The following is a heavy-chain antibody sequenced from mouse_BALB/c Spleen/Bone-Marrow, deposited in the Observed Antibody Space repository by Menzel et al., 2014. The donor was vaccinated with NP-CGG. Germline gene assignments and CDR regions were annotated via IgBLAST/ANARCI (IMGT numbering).Heavy chain of an antibody. V-gene: IGHV5-12-1*01. CDR1: GFAFSGYD. J-gene: IGHJ4*01. D-gene: IGHD2-2*01. Sequence: VQLKESGGGLVKPGGSLKLSCAASGFAFSGYDMSWVRQTPEKRLEWVAYISSGGSNTYYPDTVKGRFPISRDNAKNTLYLQMNSLKSEDTAMYYCARQRGYAYAMDYWGQGTSVTVSS. CDR2: ISSGGSNT. CDR3: ARQRGYAYAMDY.